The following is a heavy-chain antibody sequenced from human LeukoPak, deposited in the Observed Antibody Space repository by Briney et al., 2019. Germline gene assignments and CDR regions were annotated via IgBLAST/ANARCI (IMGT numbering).Heavy chain of an antibody. Sequence: PGRSLRLSCVASGFTFSSNAIHWARQAPGKGLEWVAEISYDGGNTYYADSVKGRFTISRDNSKNTLYLQMNSLRAEDTAVYYCAKEGTGIHFDYWGQGTLVTVSS. CDR1: GFTFSSNA. D-gene: IGHD1-1*01. V-gene: IGHV3-30-3*01. J-gene: IGHJ4*02. CDR2: ISYDGGNT. CDR3: AKEGTGIHFDY.